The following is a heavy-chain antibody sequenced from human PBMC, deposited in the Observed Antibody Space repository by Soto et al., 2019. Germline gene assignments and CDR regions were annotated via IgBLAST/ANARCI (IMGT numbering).Heavy chain of an antibody. CDR1: GLKFSMFG. D-gene: IGHD4-17*01. CDR3: ARDKGGTVTGLNQFET. V-gene: IGHV3-48*02. CDR2: ISRSSASL. J-gene: IGHJ5*01. Sequence: PGGSLRLSCVVSGLKFSMFGMNWVRQAPGKGLEWNAYISRSSASLVYGGSVEGRFTISRDNAGNSLYVQMKSLRDEDTAVYKCARDKGGTVTGLNQFETWGHGTLVTVSS.